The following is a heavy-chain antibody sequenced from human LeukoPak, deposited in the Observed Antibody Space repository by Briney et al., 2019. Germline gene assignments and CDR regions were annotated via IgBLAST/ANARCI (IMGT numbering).Heavy chain of an antibody. D-gene: IGHD6-13*01. CDR1: GFTFSSYA. CDR3: AKDFDRSSWYFDY. V-gene: IGHV3-23*01. CDR2: ISHSGAYA. J-gene: IGHJ4*02. Sequence: PGGSLRLSCAASGFTFSSYAMHWVRQAPGKGLEWVSFISHSGAYAYYADSVKGRLTISRDNSKNTLYLQMNSLRAEDTAVYYCAKDFDRSSWYFDYWGQGTLVTVSS.